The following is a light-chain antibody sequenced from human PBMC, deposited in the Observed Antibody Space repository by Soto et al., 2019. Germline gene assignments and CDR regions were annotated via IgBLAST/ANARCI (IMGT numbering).Light chain of an antibody. CDR1: QSVSSN. CDR2: GAS. J-gene: IGKJ1*01. CDR3: QQYNNFWA. V-gene: IGKV3-15*01. Sequence: EIVMTQSPATLSVSPGERAALSCRASQSVSSNLAWYQQKPGQAPRLLIYGASTRATGIPARFSGSGSGTEFTLTISSLQSEDFAVDYCQQYNNFWAFGQGTKVVIK.